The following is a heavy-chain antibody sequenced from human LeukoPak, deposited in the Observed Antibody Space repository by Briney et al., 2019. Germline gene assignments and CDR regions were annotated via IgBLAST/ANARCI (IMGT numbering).Heavy chain of an antibody. CDR3: ATTGGLPTAMGFDP. J-gene: IGHJ5*02. CDR1: GFTFSSYW. D-gene: IGHD2-2*01. Sequence: GGSLRLSCAASGFTFSSYWMHWVRQAPGKGLLWVSCINTDGSVMRYADSVRGRFTISRDNAKNTLYLQMNSLRVEDTAVYYCATTGGLPTAMGFDPWGQGTLVSVST. V-gene: IGHV3-74*01. CDR2: INTDGSVM.